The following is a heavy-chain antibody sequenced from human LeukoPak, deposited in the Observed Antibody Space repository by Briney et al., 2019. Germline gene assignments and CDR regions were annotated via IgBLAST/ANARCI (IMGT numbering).Heavy chain of an antibody. Sequence: GGSLRLSCAASRFTFSSYAMHWVRQAPGKGLEWVAVISYDGSNKYYADSVKGRFTISRDNSKNTLYLQMNSLRAEDTAVYYCASVWNSYGHDYWGQGTLVTVSS. D-gene: IGHD5-18*01. J-gene: IGHJ4*02. CDR2: ISYDGSNK. V-gene: IGHV3-30*04. CDR3: ASVWNSYGHDY. CDR1: RFTFSSYA.